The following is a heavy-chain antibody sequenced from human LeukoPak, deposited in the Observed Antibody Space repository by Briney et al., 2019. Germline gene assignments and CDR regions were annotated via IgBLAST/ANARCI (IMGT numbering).Heavy chain of an antibody. V-gene: IGHV3-21*01. CDR3: ARGAYYYDSSGYYD. D-gene: IGHD3-22*01. Sequence: GGSLRLSCAASGFTFSSYSMNWVRQAPGKGLEWVSSISSSSSYIYYADSVKGRCTISRDNAKNSLYVQMNSLRAEDTAVYYCARGAYYYDSSGYYDWGQGTLVTVSS. J-gene: IGHJ4*02. CDR1: GFTFSSYS. CDR2: ISSSSSYI.